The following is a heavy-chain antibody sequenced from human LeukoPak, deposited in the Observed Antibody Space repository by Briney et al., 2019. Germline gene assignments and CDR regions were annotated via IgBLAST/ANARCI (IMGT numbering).Heavy chain of an antibody. Sequence: GGSLRLSCAASGFTFSKAWMSWVRQAPGKGLEWVGRIKSKTDGGTTDYAASVKGRFTVSRDNSKNTLYLQMNSLRAEDTAVYYCAKGAFRCDGGSCYSFDSWGQGTLVTISS. CDR1: GFTFSKAW. CDR2: IKSKTDGGTT. J-gene: IGHJ5*01. V-gene: IGHV3-15*01. D-gene: IGHD2-15*01. CDR3: AKGAFRCDGGSCYSFDS.